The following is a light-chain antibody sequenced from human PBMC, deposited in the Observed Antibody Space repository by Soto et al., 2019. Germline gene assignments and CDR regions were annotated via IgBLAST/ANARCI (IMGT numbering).Light chain of an antibody. CDR2: AAS. V-gene: IGKV1-27*01. Sequence: DIQMTQSPSSLSASIGDRVTITCRASQDISNYLAWYQQRPGQIPELLIYAASTFQSGVPSRFSGSGAGTDFTLTISSLQPEDVATYYCQKYNSAPRTFGPGTKVDIK. J-gene: IGKJ3*01. CDR3: QKYNSAPRT. CDR1: QDISNY.